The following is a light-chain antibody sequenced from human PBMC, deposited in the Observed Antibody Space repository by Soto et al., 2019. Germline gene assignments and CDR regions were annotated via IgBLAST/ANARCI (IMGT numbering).Light chain of an antibody. CDR2: DVS. J-gene: IGLJ2*01. CDR3: CSYAGSYPEVV. Sequence: QSALTQPRSVSGSPGQSVTISCTGTSSDVGGYNYVSWYQQHPGKAPKLMIYDVSKRPSGVPDRFSGSKSGNTASLTISGLQAEDEADYYCCSYAGSYPEVVFGGGTKVTVL. V-gene: IGLV2-11*01. CDR1: SSDVGGYNY.